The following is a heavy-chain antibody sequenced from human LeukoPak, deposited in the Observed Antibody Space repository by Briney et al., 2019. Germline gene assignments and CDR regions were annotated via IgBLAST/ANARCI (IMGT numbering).Heavy chain of an antibody. CDR3: ATPSFDSLLYYFDY. Sequence: GASVKVSCKVSGYTLTELSMHWVRQAPGKGLEWMGGFVPEDGETIYAQKFQGRVTMTEDTSTDTAYMELSSLRSEDTAVYYCATPSFDSLLYYFDYWGQGTLVTVSS. V-gene: IGHV1-24*01. CDR2: FVPEDGET. J-gene: IGHJ4*02. CDR1: GYTLTELS. D-gene: IGHD3-9*01.